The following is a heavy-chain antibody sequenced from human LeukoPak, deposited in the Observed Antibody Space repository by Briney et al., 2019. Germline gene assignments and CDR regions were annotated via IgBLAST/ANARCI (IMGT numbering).Heavy chain of an antibody. D-gene: IGHD3-3*01. V-gene: IGHV4-30-2*01. Sequence: SQTLSLTCTVSGGSISSGGYYWSWIRQPPGKGLEWIGYIYHSGSTYYNPSLKSRVTISVDTSKNQFSLKLSSVTAADTAVYYCARELAVPYYDFWSGYPSPEFDYWGQGTLVTVSS. J-gene: IGHJ4*02. CDR2: IYHSGST. CDR3: ARELAVPYYDFWSGYPSPEFDY. CDR1: GGSISSGGYY.